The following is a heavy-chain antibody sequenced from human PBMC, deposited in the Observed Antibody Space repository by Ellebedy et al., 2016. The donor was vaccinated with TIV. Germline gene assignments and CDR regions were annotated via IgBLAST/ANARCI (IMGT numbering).Heavy chain of an antibody. D-gene: IGHD3-22*01. V-gene: IGHV3-43*02. CDR1: GFTFDDYA. CDR2: ISGDGTNT. CDR3: AKDYSRGYYDNDALHV. J-gene: IGHJ3*01. Sequence: PGGSLRLSCAASGFTFDDYAMHWVRQAPGKSLEWVSLISGDGTNTYYGDSVRGRFTISRDNSKNSLYLQLNSLRTEDTALYYCAKDYSRGYYDNDALHVWGQGTMVTVSS.